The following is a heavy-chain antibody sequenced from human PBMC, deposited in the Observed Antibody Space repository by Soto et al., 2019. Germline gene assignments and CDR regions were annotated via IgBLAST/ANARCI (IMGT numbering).Heavy chain of an antibody. CDR1: GYSISSYS. CDR3: ARERKGMDV. J-gene: IGHJ6*02. CDR2: IHYNGNT. V-gene: IGHV4-59*01. Sequence: AETLSLTCTFSGYSISSYSWSWIRQPPGKGLEWIGNIHYNGNTKYNPSLKSRVTMTRNTSISTAYMELSSLRSEDTAVYYCARERKGMDVWGQGTTVTVSS.